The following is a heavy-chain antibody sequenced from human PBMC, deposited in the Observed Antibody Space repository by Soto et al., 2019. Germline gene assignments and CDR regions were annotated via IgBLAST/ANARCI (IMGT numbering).Heavy chain of an antibody. Sequence: PGGSLRLSCAASGFTFDDYAMHWVRQAPGKGLEWVSGISWNSGSIGYADSVKGRFTISRDNAKNSLYLQMNSLRAEDTALYYWEKEGVLLEGLFLAYWGKGTLVPVSP. V-gene: IGHV3-9*01. CDR1: GFTFDDYA. D-gene: IGHD3-3*01. CDR3: EKEGVLLEGLFLAY. J-gene: IGHJ4*02. CDR2: ISWNSGSI.